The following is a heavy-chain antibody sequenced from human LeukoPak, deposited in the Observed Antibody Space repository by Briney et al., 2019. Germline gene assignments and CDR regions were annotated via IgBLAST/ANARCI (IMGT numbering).Heavy chain of an antibody. Sequence: SETLSLTCTVSGGSISSSSYYWGWIRQPPGKGLEWIGSIYYSGSTYYNPSLKRRVTISVDTSKNQFSLKLSSVTAADTAVYYCARSPLAEYSVYYFDYWGQGTLVAVSS. D-gene: IGHD2/OR15-2a*01. J-gene: IGHJ4*02. V-gene: IGHV4-39*07. CDR1: GGSISSSSYY. CDR2: IYYSGST. CDR3: ARSPLAEYSVYYFDY.